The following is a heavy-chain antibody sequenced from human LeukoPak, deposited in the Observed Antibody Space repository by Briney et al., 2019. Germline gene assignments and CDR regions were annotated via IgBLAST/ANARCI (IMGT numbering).Heavy chain of an antibody. V-gene: IGHV4-34*01. Sequence: SETLSLTCAVYGGSFSGYYWSWIRQPPGKGLEWIGEINHSGSTNYNPSLKSRVTISVDTSKNQFSLKLSSVTAADTAVYYCARHPPYFFDYWGQGTLVTVSS. CDR3: ARHPPYFFDY. CDR2: INHSGST. J-gene: IGHJ4*02. CDR1: GGSFSGYY.